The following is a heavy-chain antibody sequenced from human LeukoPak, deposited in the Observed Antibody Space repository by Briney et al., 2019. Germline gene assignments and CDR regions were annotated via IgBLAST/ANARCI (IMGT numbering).Heavy chain of an antibody. D-gene: IGHD6-19*01. V-gene: IGHV4-34*01. CDR3: VAVAGIEENNWFDP. J-gene: IGHJ5*02. CDR2: INHSGST. CDR1: GGSFSGYY. Sequence: SETLSLTCAVYGGSFSGYYWSWIRQPPGKGLEWIGEINHSGSTNYNPSLKSRVTISVDTSKNQFSLKLSSVTAADTAVYYCVAVAGIEENNWFDPWGQGTLVTVSS.